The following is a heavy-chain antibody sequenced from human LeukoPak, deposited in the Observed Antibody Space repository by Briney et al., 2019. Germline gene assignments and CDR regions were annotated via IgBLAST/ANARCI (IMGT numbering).Heavy chain of an antibody. D-gene: IGHD3-10*01. V-gene: IGHV4-59*06. J-gene: IGHJ5*02. CDR1: GGSISSHY. Sequence: PSETLSLTCTVSGGSISSHYWSWIRQPPGKGLEWIGYIYYSGSTYYNPSLKSRVTISVDTSKNQFSLMLNSVTAADTAMYYCARRGTGRWFDPWGQGTLVTVSS. CDR2: IYYSGST. CDR3: ARRGTGRWFDP.